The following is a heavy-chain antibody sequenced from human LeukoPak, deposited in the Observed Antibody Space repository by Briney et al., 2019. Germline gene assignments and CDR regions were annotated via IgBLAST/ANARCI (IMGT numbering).Heavy chain of an antibody. CDR1: GGSFSGYY. Sequence: SSETLSLTCAVYGGSFSGYYWSWIRQPPGKGVEWVGEINHSGSTNYNPSLKRRVTISVHTSKNHFSLTLSSVTSADTAVYYCARDRTGYNNYSDYWGQGTLVTVSS. V-gene: IGHV4-34*01. CDR3: ARDRTGYNNYSDY. J-gene: IGHJ4*02. D-gene: IGHD3-9*01. CDR2: INHSGST.